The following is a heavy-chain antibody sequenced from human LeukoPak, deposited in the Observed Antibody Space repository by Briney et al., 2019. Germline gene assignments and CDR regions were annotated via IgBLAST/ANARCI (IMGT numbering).Heavy chain of an antibody. CDR3: AAAPGGYYDILTGYPFDY. V-gene: IGHV3-23*01. D-gene: IGHD3-9*01. J-gene: IGHJ4*02. Sequence: PGGSLRLSCAASGFSFSSYAMSWVRQAPGKGLEWVSAISGSGGSTYYADSVKGRFTISRDNSKNTLYLQMNSLRAEDTAVYYCAAAPGGYYDILTGYPFDYWGQGTLVTVSS. CDR1: GFSFSSYA. CDR2: ISGSGGST.